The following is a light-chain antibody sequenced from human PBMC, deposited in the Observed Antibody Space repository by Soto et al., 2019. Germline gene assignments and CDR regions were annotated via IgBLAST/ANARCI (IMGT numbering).Light chain of an antibody. CDR3: AAWDDSLSGYV. CDR2: RNA. J-gene: IGLJ1*01. CDR1: SSNIGNNY. Sequence: QSVLAQPPSASGTPGQRVTISCSGSSSNIGNNYAYWYQQLPGAAPKLLIYRNAQRPSGVPDRFSGSKSGTSASLAISGLRSEDEADYYCAAWDDSLSGYVFGPGTKVTVL. V-gene: IGLV1-47*01.